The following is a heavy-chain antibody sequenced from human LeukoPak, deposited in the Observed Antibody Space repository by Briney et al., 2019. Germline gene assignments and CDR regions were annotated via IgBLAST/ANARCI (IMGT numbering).Heavy chain of an antibody. V-gene: IGHV4-39*07. CDR3: ARVPTYYDFWSGYFRGAFDI. CDR1: GGSLRSSSYY. D-gene: IGHD3-3*01. CDR2: MYYSGGT. J-gene: IGHJ3*02. Sequence: SETLSLTCTVSGGSLRSSSYYWGWIRQPPGKGLEWIGSMYYSGGTYYNPSLKSRVTISIDTSKNQFSLKLNSVTAADTAVYYCARVPTYYDFWSGYFRGAFDIWGQGTMVTVSS.